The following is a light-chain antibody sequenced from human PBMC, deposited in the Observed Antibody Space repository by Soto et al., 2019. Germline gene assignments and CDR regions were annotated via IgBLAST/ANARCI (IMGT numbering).Light chain of an antibody. CDR1: QSINNY. V-gene: IGKV1-39*01. CDR2: AAS. CDR3: QQSYSFPVT. J-gene: IGKJ3*01. Sequence: DLQMTQSPSSLSASAGDRVTITCRASQSINNYLNWFQQKPGKAPKLLIYAASSLQSGVSSRFSGSGSGTDFSLTISTLQPEDFATYYCQQSYSFPVTFGPGTKVDIK.